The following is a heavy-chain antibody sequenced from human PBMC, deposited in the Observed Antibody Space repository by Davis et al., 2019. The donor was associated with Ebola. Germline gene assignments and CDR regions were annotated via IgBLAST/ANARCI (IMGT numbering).Heavy chain of an antibody. V-gene: IGHV1-46*01. CDR3: ASGEFVDF. Sequence: ASVKVSCKASGYRFTSYYIAWVRQAPGQGLEWMGLINPSIGNTSLAQKFQGRVTLTRDTSTSTVHMDLSSLKSEDTAIYYCASGEFVDFWGQGTLVTVSS. CDR1: GYRFTSYY. J-gene: IGHJ4*02. CDR2: INPSIGNT. D-gene: IGHD3-10*01.